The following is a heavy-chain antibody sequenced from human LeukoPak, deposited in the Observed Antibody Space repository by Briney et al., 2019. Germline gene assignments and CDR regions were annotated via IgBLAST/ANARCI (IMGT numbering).Heavy chain of an antibody. CDR2: ISYDGSNK. CDR1: GFTFSSYA. D-gene: IGHD6-19*01. CDR3: ASDSIIYSSGWGYYFDY. Sequence: GGSLRLSCAASGFTFSSYAMHWVRQAPGKGLEWVAVISYDGSNKYYADSVKGRFTISRDNSKNTLYLQMNSLRAEDTAVYYCASDSIIYSSGWGYYFDYWGQGTLVTVSS. J-gene: IGHJ4*02. V-gene: IGHV3-30*04.